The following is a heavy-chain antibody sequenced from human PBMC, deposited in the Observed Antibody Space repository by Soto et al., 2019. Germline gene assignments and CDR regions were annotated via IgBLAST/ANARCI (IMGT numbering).Heavy chain of an antibody. CDR2: IGTAGDT. CDR3: ARGRRYYDSSGYYNFDY. V-gene: IGHV3-13*01. Sequence: EVQLVESGGGLVQPGGSLRPSCAASGFTFSSYDMHWVRQATGKGLEWVSAIGTAGDTYYPGSVKGRFTISRENAKNSLYLQMNSLRAEDTAVYYCARGRRYYDSSGYYNFDYWGQGTLVTVSS. CDR1: GFTFSSYD. J-gene: IGHJ4*02. D-gene: IGHD3-22*01.